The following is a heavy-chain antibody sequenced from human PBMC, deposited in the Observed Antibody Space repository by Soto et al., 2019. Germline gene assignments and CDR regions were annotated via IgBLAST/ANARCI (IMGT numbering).Heavy chain of an antibody. CDR3: ARDANRNWGY. V-gene: IGHV3-7*05. CDR2: IKYDGSET. CDR1: GFTFGTSW. Sequence: EVQLVESGGGLVQPGGSLRLYCAASGFTFGTSWMTWLRQAPGKGLEWVANIKYDGSETSYVDSVKGRFAISRDNAKNSLYLQMSSLRAEDTAMYYCARDANRNWGYWGQGTLVTVSS. J-gene: IGHJ4*02. D-gene: IGHD7-27*01.